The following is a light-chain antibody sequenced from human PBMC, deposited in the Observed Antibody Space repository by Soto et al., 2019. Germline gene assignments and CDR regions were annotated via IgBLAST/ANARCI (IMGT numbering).Light chain of an antibody. CDR2: QDD. J-gene: IGLJ1*01. CDR1: KLEKKF. CDR3: QAWDTTTYV. Sequence: SYELTQPPSVSVPPGQTATITCSGDKLEKKFVCWYQQRPGQSPVLVIYQDDKRPPGIPERFSGSNSGNTATLTIGGTQAVDEAAYYCQAWDTTTYVFGPGTKVTVL. V-gene: IGLV3-1*01.